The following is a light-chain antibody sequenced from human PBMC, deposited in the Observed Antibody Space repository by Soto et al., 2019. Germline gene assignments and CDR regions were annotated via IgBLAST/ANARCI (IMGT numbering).Light chain of an antibody. J-gene: IGLJ1*01. V-gene: IGLV2-23*03. CDR3: CSYAGSSTFPYV. Sequence: QSVLTQPASVSGPPGQSITISCTGTSSDVGGYNLVSWYQQHPGKAPKLMIYEGSKRPSGVSNRFSGSKSGNTASLTISGLQAEDEADYYCCSYAGSSTFPYVFGTGTKVTVL. CDR1: SSDVGGYNL. CDR2: EGS.